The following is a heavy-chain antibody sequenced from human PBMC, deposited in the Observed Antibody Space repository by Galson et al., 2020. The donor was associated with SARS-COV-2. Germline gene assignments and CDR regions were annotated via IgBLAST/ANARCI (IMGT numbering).Heavy chain of an antibody. V-gene: IGHV2-5*02. CDR1: GFSLSTSEVA. CDR2: IYWDDDK. CDR3: AHRRRLPTVDYGLDV. Sequence: KMSGPTLVKPTQTLTLTCTFSGFSLSTSEVAVGWIRQPPGEALEWLALIYWDDDKRYSPSLRSRLTISKDTSKNQVVLTMTNVDPVDTATYYWAHRRRLPTVDYGLDVWSKGTTVTVAS. D-gene: IGHD1-1*01. J-gene: IGHJ6*04.